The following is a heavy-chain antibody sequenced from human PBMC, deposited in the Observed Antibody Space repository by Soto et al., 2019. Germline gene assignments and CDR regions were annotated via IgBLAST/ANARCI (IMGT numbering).Heavy chain of an antibody. CDR1: GGSIISYY. J-gene: IGHJ4*02. CDR2: IYYSGST. V-gene: IGHV4-59*07. Sequence: SDTLSLTCIVSGGSIISYYWSWIRQPPGKGLEWIGHIYYSGSTNYNPALKSRVTISVDTSKNHFSLKLSSVTAADTAVYYCARSSPRVVSPWDYWGQGTLVTVSS. D-gene: IGHD3-3*01. CDR3: ARSSPRVVSPWDY.